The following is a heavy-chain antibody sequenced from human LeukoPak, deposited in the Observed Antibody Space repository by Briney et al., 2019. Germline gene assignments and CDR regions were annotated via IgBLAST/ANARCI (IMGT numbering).Heavy chain of an antibody. J-gene: IGHJ6*03. D-gene: IGHD3-10*01. Sequence: PSETLSLTCAVYGGSFSGYYWSWIRQPPGKGLEWIGEINHSGSTNYNPSLKSRVTISVDTSKNQFSLKLSSVTAADTAVYYCARGRGVRGVIIPYYYYYMDVWGKGTTVTVSS. CDR1: GGSFSGYY. V-gene: IGHV4-34*01. CDR3: ARGRGVRGVIIPYYYYYMDV. CDR2: INHSGST.